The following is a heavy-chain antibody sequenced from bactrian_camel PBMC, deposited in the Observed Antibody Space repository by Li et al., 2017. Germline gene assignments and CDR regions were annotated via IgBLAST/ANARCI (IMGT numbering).Heavy chain of an antibody. CDR1: GSTLSFNC. CDR2: IFTAGTNT. CDR3: AAGQVRAHGGAWSRAYEYAY. V-gene: IGHV3S53*01. J-gene: IGHJ4*01. D-gene: IGHD2*01. Sequence: HVQLVESGGGSVQAGGSLKLSCAASGSTLSFNCLGWFRQVPGHGREVVATIFTAGTNTNYADSVRGRFTISQDSANNNTVYLQMNGLKPEDTAMYYCAAGQVRAHGGAWSRAYEYAYWGQGTQVTVS.